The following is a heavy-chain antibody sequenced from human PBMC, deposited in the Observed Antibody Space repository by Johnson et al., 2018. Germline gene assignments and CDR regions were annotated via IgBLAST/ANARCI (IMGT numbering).Heavy chain of an antibody. CDR2: IKTDGRRT. Sequence: VQLQESGGGLVQPGGSLRLSCAASGFTFSSYWMHWVRQVPGTGPVWVSRIKTDGRRTTYADSVKGRVTISKDNAQNSLYLQMNSLRAEDTAVYYGARDWYYDILTGYFPTRVGMDVWGQGTTVTVSS. J-gene: IGHJ6*02. D-gene: IGHD3-9*01. CDR1: GFTFSSYW. CDR3: ARDWYYDILTGYFPTRVGMDV. V-gene: IGHV3-74*01.